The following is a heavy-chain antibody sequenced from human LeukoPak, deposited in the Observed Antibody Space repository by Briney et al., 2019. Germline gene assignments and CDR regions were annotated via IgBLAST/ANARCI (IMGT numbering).Heavy chain of an antibody. D-gene: IGHD6-13*01. Sequence: GGSLRLSCAASGFTFSSYGMHWIRQAPGKGLEWVAVISYDGTNKYYADSVKGRFTISRDNSKNTLYLQMNSLRAEDTAVYYCAKRYSSSWCIDSWGQGTLVTVSS. CDR2: ISYDGTNK. CDR1: GFTFSSYG. J-gene: IGHJ4*02. CDR3: AKRYSSSWCIDS. V-gene: IGHV3-30*18.